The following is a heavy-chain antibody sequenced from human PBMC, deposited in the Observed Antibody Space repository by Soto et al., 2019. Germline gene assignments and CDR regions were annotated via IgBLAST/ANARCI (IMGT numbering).Heavy chain of an antibody. CDR1: GGSISSSNL. Sequence: SETLSLTCAVSGGSISSSNLWTWVRQSPGKGLEWIGEIYHGGSTNYNPSLKSRVTISVDKSKNQFSLRLSSVTAADTAVYYCARSPRSIAAGGIDYWGQGILVTVSS. CDR3: ARSPRSIAAGGIDY. D-gene: IGHD6-13*01. J-gene: IGHJ4*02. V-gene: IGHV4-4*02. CDR2: IYHGGST.